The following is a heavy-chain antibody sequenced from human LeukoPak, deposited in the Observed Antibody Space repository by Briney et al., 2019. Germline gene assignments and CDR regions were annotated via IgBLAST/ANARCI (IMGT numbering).Heavy chain of an antibody. D-gene: IGHD2-2*01. Sequence: GGSLRLSCAASGFTVSSNYMSWVRQAPGKGLEWVSVIYSGGSTYYADSVKGRFTISRDNAKNTVYLQMNNLRAEDTAVYYCVSFYVTYWGRGTLVTVSS. CDR1: GFTVSSNY. CDR3: VSFYVTY. CDR2: IYSGGST. V-gene: IGHV3-53*01. J-gene: IGHJ4*02.